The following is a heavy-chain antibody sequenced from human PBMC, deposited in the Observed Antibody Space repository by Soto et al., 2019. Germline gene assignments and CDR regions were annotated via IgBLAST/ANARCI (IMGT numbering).Heavy chain of an antibody. J-gene: IGHJ4*02. CDR1: GDSISSSTYF. CDR3: AKHLGESYFDC. V-gene: IGHV4-39*01. Sequence: SGTLSLTCTVSGDSISSSTYFWGWVRQPPGKGLEWIGSIYYSGSTYYNPSLKSRVTISVDTSKNHFSLKLSSVTAADTAVYYCAKHLGESYFDCWGQGTLVTVSS. CDR2: IYYSGST.